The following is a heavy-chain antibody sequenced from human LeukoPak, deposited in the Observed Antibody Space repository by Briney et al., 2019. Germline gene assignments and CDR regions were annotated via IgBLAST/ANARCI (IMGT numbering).Heavy chain of an antibody. CDR1: GFTFSSYG. J-gene: IGHJ4*02. CDR2: ISYDGSNK. Sequence: GGSLRLSCAASGFTFSSYGMHWIRQAPGKGLEWVAVISYDGSNKYYADSVKGRFTISRDNSKNTLYLQMNSLRAEDTAVYYCAKDPRPNSSGWYGYWGQGTLVTVSS. CDR3: AKDPRPNSSGWYGY. V-gene: IGHV3-30*18. D-gene: IGHD6-19*01.